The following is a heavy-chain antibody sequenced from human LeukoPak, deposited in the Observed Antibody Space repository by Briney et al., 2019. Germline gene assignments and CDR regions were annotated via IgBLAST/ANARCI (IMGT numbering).Heavy chain of an antibody. Sequence: PGGSLRLSCAASGFTFSSYAMSWVRQAPGKGLEWVSAISGSGGSTYYADSVKGRFTISRDNSKNTLYLQMNSLRAEDTAVYYCAKFKRDIVVVPAAILAFDIWGQGTMVTVSS. D-gene: IGHD2-2*01. CDR2: ISGSGGST. CDR3: AKFKRDIVVVPAAILAFDI. V-gene: IGHV3-23*01. J-gene: IGHJ3*02. CDR1: GFTFSSYA.